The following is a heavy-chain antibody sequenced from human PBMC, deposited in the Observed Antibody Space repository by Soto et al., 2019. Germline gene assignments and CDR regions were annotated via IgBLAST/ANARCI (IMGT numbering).Heavy chain of an antibody. Sequence: QVQLQESGPGLVKPSQTLSLTCTVSGGSISSGGYYWSWIRQHPGKGLEWIGYLYYSGSTYYNPSLKGRVTIPVDTSKNQFSLKLSSVTAADTAVYYCASGTEVSPSWDVWGQGTTVTVSS. V-gene: IGHV4-31*03. D-gene: IGHD1-26*01. CDR2: LYYSGST. CDR3: ASGTEVSPSWDV. J-gene: IGHJ6*02. CDR1: GGSISSGGYY.